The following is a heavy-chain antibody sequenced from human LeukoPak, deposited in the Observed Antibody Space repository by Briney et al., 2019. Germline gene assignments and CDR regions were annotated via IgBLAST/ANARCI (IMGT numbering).Heavy chain of an antibody. CDR2: ISSNGGST. J-gene: IGHJ4*02. Sequence: GGSLRLSCSASGFIFSSYAMHWVRQAPGKGLKYVSAISSNGGSTYYADSVKGRFTISRDNSKNMLYLQMSSLRVEDTAVYYCARDRDYAFDYWGQGTLVTVSS. CDR1: GFIFSSYA. CDR3: ARDRDYAFDY. V-gene: IGHV3-64D*06. D-gene: IGHD4-17*01.